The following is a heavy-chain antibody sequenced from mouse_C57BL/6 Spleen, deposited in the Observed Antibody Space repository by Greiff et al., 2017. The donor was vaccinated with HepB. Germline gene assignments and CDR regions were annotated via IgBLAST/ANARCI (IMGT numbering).Heavy chain of an antibody. CDR3: ARSTMIRDFDY. V-gene: IGHV1-82*01. J-gene: IGHJ2*01. CDR1: GYAFSSSW. CDR2: IYPGDGDT. Sequence: QVQLKQSGPELVKPGASVKISCKASGYAFSSSWMNWVKQRPGKGLEWIGRIYPGDGDTNYNGKFKGKATLTADKSSSTAYMQLSSLTSEDSAVYFCARSTMIRDFDYWGQGTTLTVSS. D-gene: IGHD2-4*01.